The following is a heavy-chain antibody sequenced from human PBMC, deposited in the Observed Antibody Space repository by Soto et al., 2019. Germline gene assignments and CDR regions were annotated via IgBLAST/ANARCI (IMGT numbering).Heavy chain of an antibody. CDR2: IYPGDSDT. CDR3: ARGHLSLADAAYYYGMDV. V-gene: IGHV5-51*03. J-gene: IGHJ6*02. CDR1: GYSFTSYW. Sequence: GESLKITCKGAGYSFTSYWIGWVRQMPGKGLEWMGIIYPGDSDTRYSPSFQGQVTISADKSISTAYLQWSSLKASDTAMYYCARGHLSLADAAYYYGMDVRGQRTTVTVS. D-gene: IGHD6-19*01.